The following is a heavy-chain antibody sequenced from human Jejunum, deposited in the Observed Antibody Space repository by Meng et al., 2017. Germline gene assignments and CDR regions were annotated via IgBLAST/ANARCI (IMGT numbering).Heavy chain of an antibody. CDR2: INTKTGNP. CDR3: ATSGGGFDY. J-gene: IGHJ4*02. Sequence: QVQLVPSGSELKKPGASVKVSCMASAYTFTNYDINWVRQAPGQGLEWMGWINTKTGNPMYAQGFTGRFVFSLDTSVSTAHLHISTLTPEDTAVYYCATSGGGFDYWGQGTLVTVSS. CDR1: AYTFTNYD. D-gene: IGHD1-26*01. V-gene: IGHV7-4-1*02.